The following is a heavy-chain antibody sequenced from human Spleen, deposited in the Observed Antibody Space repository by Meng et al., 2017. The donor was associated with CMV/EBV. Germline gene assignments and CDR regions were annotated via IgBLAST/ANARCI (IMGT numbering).Heavy chain of an antibody. V-gene: IGHV3-11*04. Sequence: GESLKISCAASGFIFSNYYLSWIRQAPGKGLEWVAYINTGGNTIYYAASVKGRFTISRDDAKNSLYLQMNSLRAEDTAVYYCARDFDWAVDYWGQGTLVTVSS. D-gene: IGHD3-9*01. J-gene: IGHJ4*02. CDR1: GFIFSNYY. CDR2: INTGGNTI. CDR3: ARDFDWAVDY.